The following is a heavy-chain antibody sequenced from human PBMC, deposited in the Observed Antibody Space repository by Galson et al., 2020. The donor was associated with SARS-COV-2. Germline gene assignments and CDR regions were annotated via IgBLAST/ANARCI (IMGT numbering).Heavy chain of an antibody. CDR3: ARDFTATSSGYYYYGMDV. CDR2: FDPEDGET. D-gene: IGHD2-15*01. CDR1: GYTLTELS. V-gene: IGHV1-24*01. Sequence: ASVKVSCKVSGYTLTELSMHWVRQAPGKGLEWMGGFDPEDGETIYAQKFQGRVTMTRDTSTSTVYMELSSLRSEDTAVYYCARDFTATSSGYYYYGMDVWGQGTTVTVSS. J-gene: IGHJ6*02.